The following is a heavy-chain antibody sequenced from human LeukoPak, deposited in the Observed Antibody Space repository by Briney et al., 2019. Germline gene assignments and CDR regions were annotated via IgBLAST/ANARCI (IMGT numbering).Heavy chain of an antibody. CDR2: ISDSGGST. V-gene: IGHV3-23*01. CDR1: GXTFSDYA. Sequence: GGSLRLSCAASGXTFSDYAVNWVRQGPGKGLEWVSGISDSGGSTYYAESVKGRFTISRDKSKNTLSLEMNSLRAEDTAVYYCAQKGTGTSQIFLTSWRQGTLVTVSS. CDR3: AQKGTGTSQIFLTS. J-gene: IGHJ5*02. D-gene: IGHD3/OR15-3a*01.